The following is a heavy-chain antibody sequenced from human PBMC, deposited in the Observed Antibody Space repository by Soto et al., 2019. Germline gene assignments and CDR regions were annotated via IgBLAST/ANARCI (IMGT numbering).Heavy chain of an antibody. J-gene: IGHJ6*02. CDR1: GLIFSDYH. CDR2: IRRKANSYTT. D-gene: IGHD6-19*01. Sequence: EVQLVESGGGFVQPGGSLRLSCAASGLIFSDYHMDWVRQAPGKGLEWVGRIRRKANSYTTEYAASVKGRFTISRDNSNNPLYLQMNSLKTEYMALYYCAMLGGWSGGSNDMDVWGQGITVTVSS. V-gene: IGHV3-72*01. CDR3: AMLGGWSGGSNDMDV.